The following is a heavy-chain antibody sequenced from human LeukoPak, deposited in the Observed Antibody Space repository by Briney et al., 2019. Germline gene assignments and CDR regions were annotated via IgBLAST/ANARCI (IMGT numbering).Heavy chain of an antibody. CDR3: IRVNNGYAKDFDY. CDR2: ISISSSTI. D-gene: IGHD2-8*01. CDR1: GFPFSSYS. Sequence: GGSLRLSCAASGFPFSSYSMNWVRQAPGRGLEWVSYISISSSTIYYADSVKGRITISRDNAKNSLYLQMNSLKIEDTAVYYCIRVNNGYAKDFDYWGQGTLVTVSS. J-gene: IGHJ4*02. V-gene: IGHV3-48*01.